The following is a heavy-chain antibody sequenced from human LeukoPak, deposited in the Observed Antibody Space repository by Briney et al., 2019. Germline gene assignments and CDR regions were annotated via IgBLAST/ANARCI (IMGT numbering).Heavy chain of an antibody. CDR1: GFIFGSYS. D-gene: IGHD6-13*01. J-gene: IGHJ4*02. Sequence: GGSLRLSCTASGFIFGSYSMHWVRQAPGKGLEWVSSISSSASYTFYSDSLKGRFTISKDNAKNTLYLQMNRLRAEDTAVYYCARGQGGYSSSWSDYWGQGILVTVSS. CDR2: ISSSASYT. V-gene: IGHV3-21*01. CDR3: ARGQGGYSSSWSDY.